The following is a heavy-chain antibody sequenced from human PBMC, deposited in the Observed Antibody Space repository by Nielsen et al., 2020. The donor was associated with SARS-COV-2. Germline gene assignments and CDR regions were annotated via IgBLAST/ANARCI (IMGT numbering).Heavy chain of an antibody. Sequence: GESLKISCAASGFTFSSYSMNWVRQAPGKGLDWVSYISTSSRTIYYADSVKGRFTISRDNAKKSLSLQMNSLRAEDTAVYYCARVITDGNYYYYYGMDVWGQGTTVTVSS. D-gene: IGHD3-10*01. CDR3: ARVITDGNYYYYYGMDV. J-gene: IGHJ6*02. CDR1: GFTFSSYS. CDR2: ISTSSRTI. V-gene: IGHV3-48*01.